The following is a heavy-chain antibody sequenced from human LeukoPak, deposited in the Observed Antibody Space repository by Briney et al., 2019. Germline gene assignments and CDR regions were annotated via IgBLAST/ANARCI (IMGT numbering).Heavy chain of an antibody. V-gene: IGHV3-53*01. D-gene: IGHD2-15*01. J-gene: IGHJ1*01. Sequence: GGSLRLSCAASGLTVSSNLTSWVRQAPGKGLEWVSVIYSGGSTYYADSVKGRFTISRDNSKNTLYLQMNSLRAEDTAVYYCASGYCSGGSCYSVYFQHWGQGTLVTVSS. CDR3: ASGYCSGGSCYSVYFQH. CDR1: GLTVSSNL. CDR2: IYSGGST.